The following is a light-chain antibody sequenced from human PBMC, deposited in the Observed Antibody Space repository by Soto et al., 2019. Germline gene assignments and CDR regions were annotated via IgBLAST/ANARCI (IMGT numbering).Light chain of an antibody. Sequence: EIVLTQSPGTLSLSPGEGATLSCRASQSVRGSYLAWYQQKPGQAPRLLIYGASNRATGVPDRFSGSESGTDFTLTIDRLEPEDFVVYYCQQYGSSPPYTFGQGTRLEIK. CDR3: QQYGSSPPYT. CDR2: GAS. CDR1: QSVRGSY. J-gene: IGKJ2*01. V-gene: IGKV3-20*01.